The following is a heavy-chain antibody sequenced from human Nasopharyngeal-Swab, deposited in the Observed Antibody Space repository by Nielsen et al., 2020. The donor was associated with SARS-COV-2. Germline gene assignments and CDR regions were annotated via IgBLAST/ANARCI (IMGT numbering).Heavy chain of an antibody. Sequence: GSLRLSCAVYGGSFSGFYWSWIRQSPEKGLEWIGEINHSGSTNYNPSLKSRVTMSMDTSKNQFSLKVNSVTAADTAVYYCAREEIVATYYFDFWGRGTPVTVSS. CDR2: INHSGST. J-gene: IGHJ4*02. CDR3: AREEIVATYYFDF. CDR1: GGSFSGFY. V-gene: IGHV4-34*01. D-gene: IGHD5-12*01.